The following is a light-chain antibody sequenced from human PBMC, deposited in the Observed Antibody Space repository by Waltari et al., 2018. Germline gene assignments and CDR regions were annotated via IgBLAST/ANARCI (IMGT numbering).Light chain of an antibody. Sequence: DIQMTQSPSSVAASVGDRVNITCRTSESISSFLNWYQQTPGRAPKLLIYAASALQSDVPSRFSGRGSGTEFTLTISSLQPEDFATYYCQQTYSTPPEFTFGPGTKVEIK. CDR2: AAS. CDR3: QQTYSTPPEFT. V-gene: IGKV1-39*01. J-gene: IGKJ3*01. CDR1: ESISSF.